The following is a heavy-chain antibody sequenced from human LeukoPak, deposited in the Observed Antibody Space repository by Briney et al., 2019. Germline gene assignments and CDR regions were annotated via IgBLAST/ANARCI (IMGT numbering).Heavy chain of an antibody. Sequence: ASVKVSCKVSGYTLTELSMHWVRQAPGKGLEWMGGFDPEDGETIYAQKFQGRVTMTKDTSTDTAYMELSSLRSEDTAVYYCATSGVVGATYDYWGQGTLVTVSS. V-gene: IGHV1-24*01. J-gene: IGHJ4*02. CDR1: GYTLTELS. CDR2: FDPEDGET. CDR3: ATSGVVGATYDY. D-gene: IGHD1-26*01.